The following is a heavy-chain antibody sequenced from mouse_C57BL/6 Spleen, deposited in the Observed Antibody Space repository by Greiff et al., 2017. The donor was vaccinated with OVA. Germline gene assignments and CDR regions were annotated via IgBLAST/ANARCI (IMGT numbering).Heavy chain of an antibody. D-gene: IGHD2-5*01. J-gene: IGHJ4*01. CDR1: GFSLTSYG. V-gene: IGHV2-4*01. CDR3: AKLAYYSNFYAMDY. CDR2: IWSGGST. Sequence: VQRVESGPGLVQPSQSLSITCTVSGFSLTSYGVHWVRQPPGKGLEWLGVIWSGGSTDYNAAFISRLSISKDNSKSQVFFKMNSLQADDTAIYYCAKLAYYSNFYAMDYWGQGTSVTVSS.